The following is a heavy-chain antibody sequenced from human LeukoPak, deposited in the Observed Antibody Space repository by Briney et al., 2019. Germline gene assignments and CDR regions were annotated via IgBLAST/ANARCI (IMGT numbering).Heavy chain of an antibody. V-gene: IGHV4-31*03. D-gene: IGHD3-3*01. CDR2: IYYSGST. Sequence: SETLSLTCTVSGGSISSGGYYWSWVRQHPGKGLEWIGYIYYSGSTYYNPSLKSRVTISVDRSKNQFSLKLSSVTAADTAVYYCASTPYYDFWSGSPDYWGQGTLVTVSS. CDR3: ASTPYYDFWSGSPDY. J-gene: IGHJ4*02. CDR1: GGSISSGGYY.